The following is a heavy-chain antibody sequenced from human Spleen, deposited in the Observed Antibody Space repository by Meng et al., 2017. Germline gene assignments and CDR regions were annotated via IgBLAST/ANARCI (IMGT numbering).Heavy chain of an antibody. CDR1: GFTFDDYA. D-gene: IGHD2-15*01. Sequence: SLKISCAASGFTFDDYAMHWIRQAPGKGLEWVSGISWNSGSIGYADSVKGRFTISRDNAKNSLYLQMNSLRTEDTALYHCAINRAGYCSGGSCYDYWGQGTLVTVSS. CDR2: ISWNSGSI. V-gene: IGHV3-9*01. J-gene: IGHJ4*02. CDR3: AINRAGYCSGGSCYDY.